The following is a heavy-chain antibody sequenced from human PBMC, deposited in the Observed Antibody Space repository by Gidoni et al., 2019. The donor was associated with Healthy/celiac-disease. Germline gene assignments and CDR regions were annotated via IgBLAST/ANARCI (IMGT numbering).Heavy chain of an antibody. CDR3: ASTYFTYYDFWSGYPNWFDP. J-gene: IGHJ5*02. Sequence: DGLEWIGSIYYSGSTYYNPSLKSRVTISVDTSKNQFSLKLSSVTAADTAVYYWASTYFTYYDFWSGYPNWFDPWGQGTLVTVSS. V-gene: IGHV4-39*01. CDR2: IYYSGST. D-gene: IGHD3-3*01.